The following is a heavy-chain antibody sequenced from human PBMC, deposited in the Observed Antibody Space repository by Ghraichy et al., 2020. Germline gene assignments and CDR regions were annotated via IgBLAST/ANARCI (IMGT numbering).Heavy chain of an antibody. CDR2: INHSGST. CDR1: GGSFSGYY. CDR3: ARGRTMNY. V-gene: IGHV4-34*01. D-gene: IGHD3-22*01. Sequence: SETLSLTCAVYGGSFSGYYWSWIRQPPGKGLEWIGEINHSGSTNYNPSLKSRVTISVDTSKNQFSLKLSSVTAADTAVYYCARGRTMNYWGQGTLVTVSS. J-gene: IGHJ4*02.